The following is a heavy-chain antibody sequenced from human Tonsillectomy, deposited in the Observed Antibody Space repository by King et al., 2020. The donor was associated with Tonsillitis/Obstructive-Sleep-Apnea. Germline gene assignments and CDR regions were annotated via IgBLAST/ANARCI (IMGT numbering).Heavy chain of an antibody. Sequence: GQLVQSGGGVVQPGRSLRLSCAASGFTFSSYAMHWVRQAPGKGLEWVAVISYDGSNKYYADSVKGRFTISRDNSKNTLYLQMNSLRAEDTAVYYCAREDELRYFDNPFDYWGQGTLVTVSS. CDR3: AREDELRYFDNPFDY. J-gene: IGHJ4*02. D-gene: IGHD3-9*01. CDR1: GFTFSSYA. CDR2: ISYDGSNK. V-gene: IGHV3-30*04.